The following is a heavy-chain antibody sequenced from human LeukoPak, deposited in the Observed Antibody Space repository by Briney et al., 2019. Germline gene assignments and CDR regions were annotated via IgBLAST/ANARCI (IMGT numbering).Heavy chain of an antibody. CDR2: ISSSSSTI. Sequence: PGGSLRLSCAASGFTFSSYSMNWVRQAPGKGLEWVSYISSSSSTIYYADSVKGRFTISRDNAKNSLYLQMNSLRAEDTAVYYCARAPIITIFGVDYCYMDVWGKGTTVTVSS. V-gene: IGHV3-48*01. CDR1: GFTFSSYS. J-gene: IGHJ6*03. CDR3: ARAPIITIFGVDYCYMDV. D-gene: IGHD3-3*01.